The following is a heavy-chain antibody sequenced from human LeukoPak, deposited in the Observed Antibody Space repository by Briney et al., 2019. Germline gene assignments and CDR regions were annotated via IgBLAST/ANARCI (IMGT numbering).Heavy chain of an antibody. Sequence: GGSLRLSCAASNFTFSNYGMTWVRQAPGNGLEWISAVSGSGDNTYYADSVKGRFTISRDNSKDTVYLEMKTLRAEDTAVYYCAKSQGSSWQIFDYWGQGTLVTVSS. CDR3: AKSQGSSWQIFDY. V-gene: IGHV3-23*01. J-gene: IGHJ4*02. D-gene: IGHD6-13*01. CDR1: NFTFSNYG. CDR2: VSGSGDNT.